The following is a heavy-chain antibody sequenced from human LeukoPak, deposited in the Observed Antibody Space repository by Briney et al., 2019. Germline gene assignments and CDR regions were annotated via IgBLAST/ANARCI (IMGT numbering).Heavy chain of an antibody. CDR3: ARDRQLFWGDYYMDV. J-gene: IGHJ6*03. V-gene: IGHV3-7*01. CDR2: IKEDGSEK. Sequence: GGSLRLSCAASGFSFGTYWMTWVRQAPGKGLEWVANIKEDGSEKYYVDSVKGRFTISRDNAKNSLYLQMNSLRAEDTAVYYCARDRQLFWGDYYMDVWGKGTTVTVSS. CDR1: GFSFGTYW. D-gene: IGHD3-16*01.